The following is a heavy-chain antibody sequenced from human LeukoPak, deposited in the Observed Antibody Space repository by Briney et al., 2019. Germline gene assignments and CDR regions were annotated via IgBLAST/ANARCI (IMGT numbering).Heavy chain of an antibody. CDR1: GYSFSIYW. CDR3: ARLYEDCTSTTCYQGYFDP. CDR2: IYPGDSDT. D-gene: IGHD2-2*01. V-gene: IGHV5-51*01. J-gene: IGHJ5*02. Sequence: KRGESLKISCKASGYSFSIYWIAWVRQMPGKGLEWMGTIYPGDSDTRYSPSFQGQVTISVDTSVSATYLQWSSLKASDTAIYYCARLYEDCTSTTCYQGYFDPWGQGTLVTVSP.